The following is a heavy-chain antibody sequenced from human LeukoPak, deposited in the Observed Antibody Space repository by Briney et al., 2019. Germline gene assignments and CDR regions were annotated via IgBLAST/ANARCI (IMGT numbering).Heavy chain of an antibody. CDR2: ISGSGGST. CDR1: GFTFSSYA. V-gene: IGHV3-23*01. J-gene: IGHJ4*02. CDR3: APYPGVRDPYYFDY. Sequence: GGSLRLSCAASGFTFSSYAMSWVRQAPGKGLEWVSAISGSGGSTYYADSVKGRFTISRDNSKNTLYLQMNSLRAEDTALYYCAPYPGVRDPYYFDYWGQGTLVTVSS. D-gene: IGHD3-10*01.